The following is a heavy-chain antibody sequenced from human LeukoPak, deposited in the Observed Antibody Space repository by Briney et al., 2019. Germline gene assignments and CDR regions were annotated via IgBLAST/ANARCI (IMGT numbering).Heavy chain of an antibody. V-gene: IGHV4-30-4*08. J-gene: IGHJ4*02. CDR3: AREQERASSSWSHDFTY. CDR2: IHYSGST. D-gene: IGHD6-13*01. CDR1: GGSISSGDSY. Sequence: PSETLSLTCTVSGGSISSGDSYWSWIRQPPAQGLEWIGYIHYSGSTYYNPSLKSRVTISVDTSKNQFSLKLSSVTAADTAVYYCAREQERASSSWSHDFTYWGQGTLVTVSS.